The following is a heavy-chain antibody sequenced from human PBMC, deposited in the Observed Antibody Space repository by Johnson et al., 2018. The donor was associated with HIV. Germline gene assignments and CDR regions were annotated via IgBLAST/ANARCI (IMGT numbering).Heavy chain of an antibody. CDR3: ARVTNDAFDI. V-gene: IGHV3-13*01. CDR1: GFTFSSYA. J-gene: IGHJ3*02. CDR2: IGTAGDT. Sequence: VQLVESGGGLVQPGGSLRLSCAASGFTFSSYAMSWVRQAPGKGLEWVSAIGTAGDTYYPGSVKGRFTISRENAKNSLYLQMNSLRAGDTAVYYCARVTNDAFDIWGQGTMVTVSS.